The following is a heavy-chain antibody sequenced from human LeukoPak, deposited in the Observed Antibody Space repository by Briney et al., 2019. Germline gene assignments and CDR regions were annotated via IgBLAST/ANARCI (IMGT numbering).Heavy chain of an antibody. J-gene: IGHJ3*02. CDR1: GGSFSGYY. CDR2: INHSGST. Sequence: PSETLSLTCAVYGGSFSGYYWSWIRQPPGKGLEWIGEINHSGSTNYNPSLKSRVTISVDTSKNQFSLKLSSVTAADTAVYYCARDVMGVPLIRAFDIWGQGTMVTVSS. D-gene: IGHD2-8*01. V-gene: IGHV4-34*01. CDR3: ARDVMGVPLIRAFDI.